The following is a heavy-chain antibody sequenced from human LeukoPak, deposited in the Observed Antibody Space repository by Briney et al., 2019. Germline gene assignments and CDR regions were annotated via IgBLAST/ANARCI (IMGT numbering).Heavy chain of an antibody. CDR3: ARKKLTGDYYFDY. CDR1: GFTFSDYY. D-gene: IGHD7-27*01. CDR2: ISSSGSTI. J-gene: IGHJ4*02. V-gene: IGHV3-11*04. Sequence: PGGSLRLSCAASGFTFSDYYMSWIRQAPGKGLEWVSYISSSGSTIYYADSVKGRFTISRDNAKNSLYLQINSLRAEDTAVYYCARKKLTGDYYFDYWGQGTLVTVSS.